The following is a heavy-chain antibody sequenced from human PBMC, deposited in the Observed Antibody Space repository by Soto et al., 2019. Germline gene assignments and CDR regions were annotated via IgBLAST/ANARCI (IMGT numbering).Heavy chain of an antibody. J-gene: IGHJ4*02. V-gene: IGHV4-30-4*01. CDR2: IYYSGST. Sequence: SETLSLTCTVSGGSISSGDYYWSWIRQPPGKGLEWIGYIYYSGSTYYNPSLKSRVTISVDTSKNQFSLKLSSVTAADTAVYYCARVRLRCSSTSCYHNYFDYWGQGTLVTVS. CDR1: GGSISSGDYY. CDR3: ARVRLRCSSTSCYHNYFDY. D-gene: IGHD2-2*01.